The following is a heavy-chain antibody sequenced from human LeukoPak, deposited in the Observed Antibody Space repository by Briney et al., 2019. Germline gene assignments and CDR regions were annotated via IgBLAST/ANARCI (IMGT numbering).Heavy chain of an antibody. J-gene: IGHJ3*02. CDR2: ISGSGGST. Sequence: GGSLRLSCAASGFTFSSYAMSWVRQAPGKGLEWVSAISGSGGSTYYAGSVKGRFTISRDNSKSTLYLQMNSLRAEDTAVYYCAKTLAYYDFWSGYSTPDAFDIWGQGTMVTVSS. CDR1: GFTFSSYA. V-gene: IGHV3-23*01. CDR3: AKTLAYYDFWSGYSTPDAFDI. D-gene: IGHD3-3*01.